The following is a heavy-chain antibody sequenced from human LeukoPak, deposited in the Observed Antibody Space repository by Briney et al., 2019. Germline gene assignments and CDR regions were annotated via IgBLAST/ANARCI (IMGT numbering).Heavy chain of an antibody. CDR1: GGSISSSSYY. CDR2: IYYSGST. Sequence: SETLSLTCTVSGGSISSSSYYWGWIRQPPGKGLEWIGSIYYSGSTYYNPSLKSRVTISVDTSKNQFSLKLSSVTAADTAVYYCARERGTTATDAFDIWGQGTMVTVSS. CDR3: ARERGTTATDAFDI. D-gene: IGHD4-17*01. J-gene: IGHJ3*02. V-gene: IGHV4-39*07.